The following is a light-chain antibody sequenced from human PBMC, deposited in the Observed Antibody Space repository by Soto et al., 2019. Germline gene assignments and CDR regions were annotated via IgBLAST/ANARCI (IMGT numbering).Light chain of an antibody. J-gene: IGLJ1*01. V-gene: IGLV1-40*01. CDR1: SSNIGGVYD. CDR2: GNN. Sequence: QTVVTQPPSVSGAPGQRVAISCTGTSSNIGGVYDAHWYQQVPGTAPKLLIYGNNNRPAGVPDRFSGSNSGTAASLAITGLQPEDEADYYCQSYXXXLXXYVFGXGT. CDR3: QSYXXXLXXYV.